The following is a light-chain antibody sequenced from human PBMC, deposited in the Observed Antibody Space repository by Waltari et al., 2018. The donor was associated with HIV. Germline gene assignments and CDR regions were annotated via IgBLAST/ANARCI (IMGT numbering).Light chain of an antibody. CDR1: SNDVGGSNY. CDR2: DVS. J-gene: IGLJ1*01. V-gene: IGLV2-14*03. Sequence: QSALTQPASVSGSPGQSITISCTGTSNDVGGSNYVSWHQQHPGEAPKLILHDVSDRPSGIANLFSGSKAGNTASLTISGLQTEDEADYYCSSYTSRVTYVFGTGTRVTVL. CDR3: SSYTSRVTYV.